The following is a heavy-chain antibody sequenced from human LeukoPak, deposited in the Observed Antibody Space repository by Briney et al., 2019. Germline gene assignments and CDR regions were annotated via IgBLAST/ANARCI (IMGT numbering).Heavy chain of an antibody. CDR2: IYHSGST. Sequence: SETLSLTCSVSGGSVTGGGYYWSWIRQPPEKGLEWIGEIYHSGSTNYNPSLKSRVTISVDKSKNQFSLKMSSVTAADTAMYYCARTYSGSSYFDYWGQGTLVTVSS. D-gene: IGHD1-26*01. CDR3: ARTYSGSSYFDY. CDR1: GGSVTGGGYY. V-gene: IGHV4-61*08. J-gene: IGHJ4*02.